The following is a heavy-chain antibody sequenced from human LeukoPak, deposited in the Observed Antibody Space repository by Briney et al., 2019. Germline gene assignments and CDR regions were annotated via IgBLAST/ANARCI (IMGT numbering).Heavy chain of an antibody. Sequence: GGSLRLSCVASGFTFSTYAMSWVRQAPGEGLEWVSAISGSGDSTYYADSVKGRFTISRDNSKNTVYLQMNSLRAEDTAVYYCAKVVTMVRGVTRRYDAFDIWGQGTMVTVSS. V-gene: IGHV3-23*01. J-gene: IGHJ3*02. CDR3: AKVVTMVRGVTRRYDAFDI. D-gene: IGHD3-10*01. CDR1: GFTFSTYA. CDR2: ISGSGDST.